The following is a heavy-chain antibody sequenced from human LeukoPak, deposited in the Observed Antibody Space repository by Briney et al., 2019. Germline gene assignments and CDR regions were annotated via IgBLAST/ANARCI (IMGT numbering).Heavy chain of an antibody. CDR3: ARAIYGDSWNWFDP. D-gene: IGHD4-17*01. Sequence: SETLSLTCTVSGGSISSYYRSWIRQPPGKGLEWIGYIYYSGSTNYNPSLKSRVTISVDTSKNQFSLKLSSVTAADTAVYYCARAIYGDSWNWFDPWGQGTLVTVSS. CDR1: GGSISSYY. V-gene: IGHV4-59*01. CDR2: IYYSGST. J-gene: IGHJ5*02.